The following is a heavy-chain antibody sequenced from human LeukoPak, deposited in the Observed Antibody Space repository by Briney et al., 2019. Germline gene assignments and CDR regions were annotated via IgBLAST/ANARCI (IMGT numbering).Heavy chain of an antibody. J-gene: IGHJ4*02. V-gene: IGHV4-39*01. CDR3: ARGRGVTYTYYYDSSGYRYFDY. Sequence: SETLSLTCTVSGGSISSSTFYWGWIRQPPGKGLEWIGSLYYSGSTYYNPSLKSRVTISVDTSKNQFSLKLSSVTAADTAVYYCARGRGVTYTYYYDSSGYRYFDYWGQGTLVTVSS. CDR2: LYYSGST. CDR1: GGSISSSTFY. D-gene: IGHD3-22*01.